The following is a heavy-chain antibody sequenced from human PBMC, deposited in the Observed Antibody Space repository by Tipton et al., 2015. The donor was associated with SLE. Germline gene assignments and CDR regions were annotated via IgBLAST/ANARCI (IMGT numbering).Heavy chain of an antibody. J-gene: IGHJ5*02. CDR2: IYYSGNA. V-gene: IGHV4-59*08. Sequence: TLSLTCTVSGGSISSYYWSWIRQPPGKGLEWIGYIYYSGNAYYNPSLKSRVTISVHTSKNQFSLDLSSVTAADTAVYFCAAMYGDARTNWVDPWGQGTLVTVSS. D-gene: IGHD4-17*01. CDR3: AAMYGDARTNWVDP. CDR1: GGSISSYY.